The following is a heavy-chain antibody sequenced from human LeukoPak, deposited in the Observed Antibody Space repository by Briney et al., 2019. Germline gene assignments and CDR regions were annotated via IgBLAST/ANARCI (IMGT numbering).Heavy chain of an antibody. CDR1: GFTFDDYA. CDR2: ISWNSGTI. Sequence: GGSLRLACAASGFTFDDYAMHWVRQAPGKGLEWVSGISWNSGTIVYADSVKGRFTISRDNAKNSLYLQMNSLRDDDMALYYCARGNSGSYSQDWFDPRGQGTLVTVSS. V-gene: IGHV3-9*03. J-gene: IGHJ5*02. D-gene: IGHD1-26*01. CDR3: ARGNSGSYSQDWFDP.